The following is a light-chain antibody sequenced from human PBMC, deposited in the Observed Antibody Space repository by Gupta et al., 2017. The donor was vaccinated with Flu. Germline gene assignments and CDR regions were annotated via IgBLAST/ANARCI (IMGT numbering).Light chain of an antibody. CDR1: GSNIGSNS. CDR2: RNN. CDR3: AAWDDSLSGNVV. Sequence: QSVLTQPPSASGTPGQRVTISCSGRGSNIGSNSVYWYQQLPGTAPKLLIYRNNQRPSGVPDRFSGSKSGTSASLAISGLRSEDEADYYCAAWDDSLSGNVVFGGGTNLTVL. J-gene: IGLJ2*01. V-gene: IGLV1-47*01.